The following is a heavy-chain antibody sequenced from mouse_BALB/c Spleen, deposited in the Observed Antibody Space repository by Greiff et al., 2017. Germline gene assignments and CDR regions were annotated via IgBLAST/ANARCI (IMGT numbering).Heavy chain of an antibody. CDR2: ISSGGGST. J-gene: IGHJ3*01. CDR3: ARGYGYV. D-gene: IGHD2-2*01. CDR1: GFAFSSYD. V-gene: IGHV5-12-1*01. Sequence: DVKLVESGGGLVKPGGSLKLSCAASGFAFSSYDMSWVRQTPEKRLEWVAYISSGGGSTYYPDTVKGRFTISRDNAKNTLYLQMSSLKSEDTAMYYCARGYGYVWGQGTLVTVSA.